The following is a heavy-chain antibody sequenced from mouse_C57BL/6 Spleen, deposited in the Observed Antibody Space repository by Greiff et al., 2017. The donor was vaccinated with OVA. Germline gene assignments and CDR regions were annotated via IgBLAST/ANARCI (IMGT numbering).Heavy chain of an antibody. D-gene: IGHD2-1*01. CDR2: IYPGSGNT. J-gene: IGHJ1*03. V-gene: IGHV1-76*01. CDR1: GYTFTDYY. CDR3: AREEGIYPRRYFDY. Sequence: QVQLKQSGAELVRPGASVKLSCKASGYTFTDYYINWVKQRPGQGLEWIARIYPGSGNTYYNEKFKGKATLTAEKSSSTDYMQLNSLRSEDSAVYVCAREEGIYPRRYFDYWGTGTTVTVSS.